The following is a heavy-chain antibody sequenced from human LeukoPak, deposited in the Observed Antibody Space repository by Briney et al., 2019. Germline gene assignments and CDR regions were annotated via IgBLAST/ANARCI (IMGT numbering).Heavy chain of an antibody. CDR2: IASDGSST. J-gene: IGHJ4*02. CDR3: ARGRPHGNDY. D-gene: IGHD4-23*01. CDR1: GFTFSSYW. Sequence: GGSLRLSCAASGFTFSSYWMNWVRQAPGKGLVWVSRIASDGSSTTYADSVKGRFSISRDNAKNTLYLQMNSPRVEDTAVYYCARGRPHGNDYWGQGTLDTVSS. V-gene: IGHV3-74*01.